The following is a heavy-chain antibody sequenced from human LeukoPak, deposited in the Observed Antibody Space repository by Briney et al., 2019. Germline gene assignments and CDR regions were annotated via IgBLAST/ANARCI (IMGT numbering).Heavy chain of an antibody. CDR3: ARTLWQEVGY. V-gene: IGHV4-38-2*02. CDR1: GYSISSGYY. J-gene: IGHJ4*02. Sequence: SETLSLTCTVSGYSISSGYYWGWIRQPPGKGLEWIGSIYHSGNTYYNPSLKSRVTISVDTSKNQFSLKLNSVTAADTAVYFCARTLWQEVGYWGQGTLVTVSP. D-gene: IGHD2-21*01. CDR2: IYHSGNT.